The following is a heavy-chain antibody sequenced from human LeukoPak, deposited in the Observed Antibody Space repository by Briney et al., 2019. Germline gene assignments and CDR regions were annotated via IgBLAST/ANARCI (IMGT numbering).Heavy chain of an antibody. Sequence: ASVNVSCKASGGTFSSYAISWVRQAPGQGLEWMGGIIPIFGTANYAQKFQGRVTNTTDESTSTAYMELSSLRSEDTAVYYCARVREEYSSSSPTRWFDPWGQGTLVTDSS. CDR3: ARVREEYSSSSPTRWFDP. CDR2: IIPIFGTA. CDR1: GGTFSSYA. D-gene: IGHD6-6*01. J-gene: IGHJ5*02. V-gene: IGHV1-69*05.